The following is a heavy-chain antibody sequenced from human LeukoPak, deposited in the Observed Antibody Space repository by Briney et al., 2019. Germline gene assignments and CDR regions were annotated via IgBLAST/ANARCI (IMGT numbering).Heavy chain of an antibody. Sequence: ASVKVSCKASGHTFTNYGITWVRQAPGQRLEWMGWINAGNGNTKYSQKFQGRVTITRDTSASTAYMELSSLRSEDTAVYYCAREGRDVDIVRHWGQGTLVTVSS. D-gene: IGHD5-12*01. J-gene: IGHJ4*02. CDR1: GHTFTNYG. V-gene: IGHV1-3*01. CDR3: AREGRDVDIVRH. CDR2: INAGNGNT.